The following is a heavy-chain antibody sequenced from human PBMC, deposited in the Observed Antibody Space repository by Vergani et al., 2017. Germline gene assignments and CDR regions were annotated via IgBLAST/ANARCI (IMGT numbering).Heavy chain of an antibody. D-gene: IGHD3-16*01. CDR2: IQFDGSNQ. CDR3: AKHFRGWGIDY. V-gene: IGHV3-30*02. J-gene: IGHJ4*02. CDR1: GFTLSNCD. Sequence: VQLVESGGGLVQRGGSLRLSCATSGFTLSNCDMQWIRQGPGKGLEFVAFIQFDGSNQYYADSVKGRFTLSRDFSKNTLYLQMNSLRTDDTATYYCAKHFRGWGIDYWGQGTQVIVSS.